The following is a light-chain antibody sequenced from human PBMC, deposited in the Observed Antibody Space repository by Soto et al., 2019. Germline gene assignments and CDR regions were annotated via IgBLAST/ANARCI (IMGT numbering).Light chain of an antibody. Sequence: DIPMTQSPSTLSASVGDRVNITCRASQSISTWLAWYQQKPGKAPKLLIYDASSLESGVPSRFSGSGSGTECTLTISSLQPDDFATYYCQQYNSYGTFGQGTKVEIK. V-gene: IGKV1-5*01. CDR1: QSISTW. CDR3: QQYNSYGT. CDR2: DAS. J-gene: IGKJ1*01.